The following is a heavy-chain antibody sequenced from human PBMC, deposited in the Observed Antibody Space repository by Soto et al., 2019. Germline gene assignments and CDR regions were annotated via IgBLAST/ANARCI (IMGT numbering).Heavy chain of an antibody. CDR2: IWNSESPQ. CDR3: ARAFQRGYSSAPFDS. Sequence: QVHVVESGGGVVQPGRSLRLSCAASGFDFSMSGMHWVRQAPGKGLEWVALIWNSESPQYYGDSVKGRFTISRENSKNMVFLQMSSLRAEDTGVYYCARAFQRGYSSAPFDSWGQGALVTVSA. V-gene: IGHV3-33*01. D-gene: IGHD5-12*01. J-gene: IGHJ5*01. CDR1: GFDFSMSG.